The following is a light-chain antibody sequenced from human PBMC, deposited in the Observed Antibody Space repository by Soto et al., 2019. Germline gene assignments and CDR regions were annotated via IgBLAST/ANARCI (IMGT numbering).Light chain of an antibody. CDR1: SSNIGAGYD. CDR2: GNT. V-gene: IGLV1-40*01. CDR3: QSYDSSLSGHVV. J-gene: IGLJ2*01. Sequence: QSVLTQPPSVSGAPGQRVTISCTGSSSNIGAGYDVHWYQQFPGTAPKVLIYGNTNRPAGVPDRFSGSRSGTSASLAITGLQAEDEADYYCQSYDSSLSGHVVFGGGTKVTVL.